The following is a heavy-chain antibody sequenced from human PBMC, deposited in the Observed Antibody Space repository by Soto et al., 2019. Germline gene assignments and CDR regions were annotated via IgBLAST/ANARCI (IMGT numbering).Heavy chain of an antibody. CDR3: AKTGASGDPFDY. D-gene: IGHD4-17*01. J-gene: IGHJ4*02. Sequence: QVQLVESGGGVVQPGRSLRLSCAASGFTFSSYGMHWVRQAPGKGLEWVAVISYDGSNKHYADSVKGRFTISRDNSKNTLYLQMNSLRAEDTAVYYCAKTGASGDPFDYWGQGTLVTVSS. V-gene: IGHV3-30*18. CDR2: ISYDGSNK. CDR1: GFTFSSYG.